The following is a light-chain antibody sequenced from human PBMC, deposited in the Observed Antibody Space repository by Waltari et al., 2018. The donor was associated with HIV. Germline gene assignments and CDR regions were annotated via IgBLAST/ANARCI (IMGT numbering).Light chain of an antibody. CDR1: QSVSRPC. CDR2: GAS. CDR3: QQYGSSPST. Sequence: EIVFTHSPPTLSFSPGDGATLSSRPRQSVSRPCFAWYQQKPGQTPRLLIYGASSRATGIPDRFTGSGSGTDFTLTISRLEPEDFAVYYCQQYGSSPSTFGQGTKVEIK. V-gene: IGKV3-20*01. J-gene: IGKJ1*01.